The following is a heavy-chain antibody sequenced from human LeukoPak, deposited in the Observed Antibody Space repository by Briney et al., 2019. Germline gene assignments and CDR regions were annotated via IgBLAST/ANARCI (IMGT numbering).Heavy chain of an antibody. J-gene: IGHJ4*02. CDR3: ARGATVVVFSL. CDR1: GGSISSYY. Sequence: SETLSLTCTVSGGSISSYYWSWIRQPPGKGLEWIGYIYTSGSTNYNPSLKSRVTISVDTSKNQFSLKLSSVTVADTAVYYCARGATVVVFSLWGQGTLVTVSS. CDR2: IYTSGST. D-gene: IGHD3-22*01. V-gene: IGHV4-4*09.